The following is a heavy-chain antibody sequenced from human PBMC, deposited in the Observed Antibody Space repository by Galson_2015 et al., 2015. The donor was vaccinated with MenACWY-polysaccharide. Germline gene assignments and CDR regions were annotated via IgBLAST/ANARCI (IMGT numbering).Heavy chain of an antibody. Sequence: SLRLSCAASGLRFSGSGMHWVRQAPGKGLEWVAVIQYDGTNKEYADSVKGRFSISRDNSKNTLYLEMNSLRAEDTALYYCAREGSSSVFHAFDVWGQGTMVTVPS. CDR3: AREGSSSVFHAFDV. D-gene: IGHD6-25*01. CDR1: GLRFSGSG. J-gene: IGHJ3*01. CDR2: IQYDGTNK. V-gene: IGHV3-33*01.